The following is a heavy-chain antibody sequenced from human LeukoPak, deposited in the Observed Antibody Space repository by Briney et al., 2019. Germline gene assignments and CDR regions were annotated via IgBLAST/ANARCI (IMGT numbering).Heavy chain of an antibody. CDR3: ARGGWLLYLDY. Sequence: GGSLRLSCAASGFTFSSYSMNWVRQAPGKGLEWVSSISSSSSYIYYTDSVKGRFTISRDNAKNSLYLQMNSLRAEDTAVYYCARGGWLLYLDYWGQGTLVTVSS. D-gene: IGHD3-3*01. J-gene: IGHJ4*02. V-gene: IGHV3-21*01. CDR2: ISSSSSYI. CDR1: GFTFSSYS.